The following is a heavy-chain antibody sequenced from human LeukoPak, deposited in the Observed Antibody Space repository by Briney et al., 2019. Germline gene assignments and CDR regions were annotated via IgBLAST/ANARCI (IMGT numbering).Heavy chain of an antibody. D-gene: IGHD3-22*01. V-gene: IGHV4-38-2*02. CDR1: GYSISSGYY. J-gene: IGHJ4*02. CDR3: AGYEYYYDRSFDY. CDR2: IYHSGST. Sequence: SETLSLTCTVSGYSISSGYYWGWIRQPPGKGLKWIGSIYHSGSTYYNPSLKSRVTISVDTSKNQFSLKLSSVTAADTAVYYCAGYEYYYDRSFDYWGQGTLVTVSS.